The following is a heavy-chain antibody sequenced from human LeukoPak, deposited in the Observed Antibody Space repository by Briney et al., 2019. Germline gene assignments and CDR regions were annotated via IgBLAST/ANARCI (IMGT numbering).Heavy chain of an antibody. CDR2: ISSSSSTT. CDR3: VKGDCSSTSCFPDY. CDR1: GFTFSSYS. D-gene: IGHD2-2*01. Sequence: PGGSLRLSCAASGFTFSSYSMNWVRQAPGKGLEWVSYISSSSSTTYYADSVKGRFTISRDNSKNTLYLQMSSLRAEDTAVYYCVKGDCSSTSCFPDYWGQGTLVTVSS. V-gene: IGHV3-48*01. J-gene: IGHJ4*02.